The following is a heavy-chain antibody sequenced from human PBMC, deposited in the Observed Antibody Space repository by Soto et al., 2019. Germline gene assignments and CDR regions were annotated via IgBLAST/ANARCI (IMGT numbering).Heavy chain of an antibody. D-gene: IGHD6-19*01. J-gene: IGHJ4*02. CDR3: ARDIVAVADGEFDY. Sequence: QVQLVESGGGEVQPGRSLRLSCAASGFTFSSYGMHWVRQAPGKGLEWVAVIWYDGSNKYYADSVKGRFTISRDNSKNTLYLQMNSLRAEDTAVYYCARDIVAVADGEFDYWGQGTLVTVSS. CDR1: GFTFSSYG. CDR2: IWYDGSNK. V-gene: IGHV3-33*01.